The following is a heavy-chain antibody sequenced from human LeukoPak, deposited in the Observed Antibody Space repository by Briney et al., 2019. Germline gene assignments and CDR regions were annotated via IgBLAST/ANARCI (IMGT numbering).Heavy chain of an antibody. CDR2: ISGSDDFA. V-gene: IGHV3-23*01. Sequence: GGSLRLSCAASGFTFDNYAMSWVRLAPGKGLEWVSTISGSDDFAYYADSVKGRFTISRDNSRNTLSLQISSLRAEDTALYYCTRGVYCSGGSCSLDYWGQGTLVTVSS. J-gene: IGHJ4*02. CDR3: TRGVYCSGGSCSLDY. D-gene: IGHD2-15*01. CDR1: GFTFDNYA.